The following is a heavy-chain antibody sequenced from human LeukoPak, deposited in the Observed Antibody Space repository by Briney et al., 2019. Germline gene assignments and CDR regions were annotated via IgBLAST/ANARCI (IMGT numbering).Heavy chain of an antibody. V-gene: IGHV1-18*04. J-gene: IGHJ4*02. CDR1: GYTFTSYG. D-gene: IGHD3-9*01. CDR2: ISAYNGNT. CDR3: AREARGEDFDWLSPQLGY. Sequence: GASVKVSCKASGYTFTSYGISWVRQAPGQGLEWMGWISAYNGNTNYAQKLQGRVTMTTDTSTSTAYMELRSLRSDDPAVYYCAREARGEDFDWLSPQLGYWGQGTLVTVSS.